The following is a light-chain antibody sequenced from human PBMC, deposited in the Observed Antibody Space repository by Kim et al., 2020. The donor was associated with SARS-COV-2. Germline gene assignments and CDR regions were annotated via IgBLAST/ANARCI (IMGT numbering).Light chain of an antibody. V-gene: IGKV3-20*01. CDR2: GAA. J-gene: IGKJ1*01. CDR1: QSVTNSY. CDR3: RQYGPSLPWT. Sequence: PVTRDSLSCRASQSVTNSYLAGYQQKPGQAARLLIYGAATRATDSPDRISGSGSGTEFTTTISRLEPEDFAVYFCRQYGPSLPWTFGQGTKVDIK.